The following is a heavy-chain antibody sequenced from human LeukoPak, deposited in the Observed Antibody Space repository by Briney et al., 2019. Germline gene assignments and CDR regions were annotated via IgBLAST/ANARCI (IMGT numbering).Heavy chain of an antibody. CDR2: IWLDGSNK. Sequence: GRSLRLSCAASGFTFSSYGMHWVRQAPGRGLEWVAIIWLDGSNKYYADSVKGRFTISRDNSKNTLDLQMNSLRAEDTAVYYCARDRSSGAFDYWGQGTLVTVSS. CDR1: GFTFSSYG. CDR3: ARDRSSGAFDY. J-gene: IGHJ4*02. V-gene: IGHV3-33*01. D-gene: IGHD2-15*01.